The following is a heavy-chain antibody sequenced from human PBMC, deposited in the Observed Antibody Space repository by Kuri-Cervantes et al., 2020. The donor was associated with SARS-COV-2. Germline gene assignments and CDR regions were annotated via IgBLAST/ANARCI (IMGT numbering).Heavy chain of an antibody. V-gene: IGHV5-51*01. Sequence: GGSLRLSCKGSGYSFTSYWIGWVRQMPGKGLEWMGIIYPGDSDTRYSPSFQGQVTISADKSISTAYLQWSSLKASDTAMYYCARRVGLRSGFRAFDYWGQGTLVTVSS. D-gene: IGHD5-12*01. CDR3: ARRVGLRSGFRAFDY. J-gene: IGHJ4*02. CDR1: GYSFTSYW. CDR2: IYPGDSDT.